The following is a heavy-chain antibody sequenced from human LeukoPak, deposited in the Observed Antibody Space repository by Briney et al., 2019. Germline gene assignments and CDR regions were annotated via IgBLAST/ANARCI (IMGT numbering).Heavy chain of an antibody. V-gene: IGHV3-53*01. CDR3: ARIDSSGYNIDY. Sequence: GWSLTLSCAASGFTVSSNYMSWLRQAPGKGLEWVSVIYSGGSTYYADSVKGRFTIYRDNSKNKLYLQTNSLRAEDTAVYYCARIDSSGYNIDYWGQGTLVTVSS. J-gene: IGHJ4*01. D-gene: IGHD3-22*01. CDR2: IYSGGST. CDR1: GFTVSSNY.